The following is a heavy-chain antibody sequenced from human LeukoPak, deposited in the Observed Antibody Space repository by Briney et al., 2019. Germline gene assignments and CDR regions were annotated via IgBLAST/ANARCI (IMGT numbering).Heavy chain of an antibody. CDR1: GFTFSSYG. V-gene: IGHV3-30*02. Sequence: GGSLRLSCAASGFTFSSYGMHWVRQAPGKGLEWVAFIRYDGSNKYYADSVKGRFTISRDNSKNTLYLQMNSLRAEDTAVYYCAKLAGERYTSGWLHDYWGQGTLVTVSS. CDR3: AKLAGERYTSGWLHDY. D-gene: IGHD6-19*01. J-gene: IGHJ4*02. CDR2: IRYDGSNK.